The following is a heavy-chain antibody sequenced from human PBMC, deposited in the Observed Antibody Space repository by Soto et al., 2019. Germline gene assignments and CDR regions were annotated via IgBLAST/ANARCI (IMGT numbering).Heavy chain of an antibody. CDR1: GGPFSGYY. CDR2: INHSGST. Sequence: SETLSLTCAVYGGPFSGYYWSWIRQPPGKGLEWIGEINHSGSTNYNPSLKSRVTISVDTSKNQFSLKLSSVTAADTAVYYCARGRRFGETTYGMDVWGQGTTVTVSS. D-gene: IGHD3-10*01. V-gene: IGHV4-34*01. J-gene: IGHJ6*02. CDR3: ARGRRFGETTYGMDV.